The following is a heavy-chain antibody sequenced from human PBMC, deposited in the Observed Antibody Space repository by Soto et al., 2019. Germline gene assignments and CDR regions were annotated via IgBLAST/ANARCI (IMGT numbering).Heavy chain of an antibody. D-gene: IGHD1-26*01. Sequence: EMQLLESGGGLVQPGGSLRLSCAASGFTFSTYVMSWIRQAPGKGLEWVSSITGNSDEIFYAYSVRGRFTISRDNSNSKVYMQKNSLRAEDTALYYCVKRGANWGAFDVWGQGTVVTVSS. J-gene: IGHJ3*01. CDR2: ITGNSDEI. CDR1: GFTFSTYV. CDR3: VKRGANWGAFDV. V-gene: IGHV3-23*01.